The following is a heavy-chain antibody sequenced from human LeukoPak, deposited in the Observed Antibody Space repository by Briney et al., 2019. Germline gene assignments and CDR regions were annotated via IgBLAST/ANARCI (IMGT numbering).Heavy chain of an antibody. J-gene: IGHJ4*02. CDR3: ASGIRAFDN. CDR2: TYSGGST. V-gene: IGHV3-66*01. Sequence: GGSLRLSCAASGFTFDDYAMHWVRQAPGKGLEWVSVTYSGGSTYYAGSVKGRCTISRDNSKNTLYLQMNSLRGEDTAVYYCASGIRAFDNWGQGTLVTVSA. CDR1: GFTFDDYA. D-gene: IGHD1-26*01.